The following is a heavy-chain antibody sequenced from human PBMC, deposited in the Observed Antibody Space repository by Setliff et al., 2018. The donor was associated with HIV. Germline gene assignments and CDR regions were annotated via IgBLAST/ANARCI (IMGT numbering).Heavy chain of an antibody. D-gene: IGHD6-19*01. CDR2: IYYSGST. J-gene: IGHJ6*03. V-gene: IGHV4-59*12. CDR1: GGSISSYY. Sequence: SETLSLTCTVSGGSISSYYWSWIRQPPGKGLEWIGYIYYSGSTNYNPSLRSRVTMSVDTSKNQFSLKLSSVTAADTAVYYCARGSDTTGWSRYYYYMDVWGKGTTVTVSS. CDR3: ARGSDTTGWSRYYYYMDV.